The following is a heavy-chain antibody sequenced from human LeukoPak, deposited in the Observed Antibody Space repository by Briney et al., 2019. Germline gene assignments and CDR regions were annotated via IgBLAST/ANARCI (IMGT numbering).Heavy chain of an antibody. CDR3: AKGWELLGVFDY. J-gene: IGHJ4*02. Sequence: PGGSLRLSCAASGFTFSSYAMSWARQAPGKGLEWVSAISGSGGSTYYADSVKGRFTISRDNSKNTLYLQMNSLRAEDTAVYYCAKGWELLGVFDYWGQGTLVTVSS. D-gene: IGHD1-26*01. CDR2: ISGSGGST. V-gene: IGHV3-23*01. CDR1: GFTFSSYA.